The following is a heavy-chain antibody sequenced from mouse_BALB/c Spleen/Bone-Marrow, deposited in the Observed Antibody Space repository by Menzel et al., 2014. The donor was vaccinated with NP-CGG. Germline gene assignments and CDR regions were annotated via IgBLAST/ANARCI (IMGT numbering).Heavy chain of an antibody. CDR1: GYAFTNYL. CDR3: ARCLTGTSAMDY. Sequence: QVHVKQSGAELVRPGTSVKVSCKASGYAFTNYLIEWVKRRPGQGLEWIGVINPGSGGTNYNEKFKAKATLTADKSSSTAYMQLSSLTSDDSAVYFCARCLTGTSAMDYWGQGTSVTVSS. J-gene: IGHJ4*01. CDR2: INPGSGGT. V-gene: IGHV1-54*01. D-gene: IGHD4-1*01.